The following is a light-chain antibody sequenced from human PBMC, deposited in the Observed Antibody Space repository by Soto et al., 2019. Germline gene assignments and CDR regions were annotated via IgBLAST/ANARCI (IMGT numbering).Light chain of an antibody. CDR1: QGIRND. V-gene: IGKV1-6*01. Sequence: AIQMTQPPSSLSAYVGDRVTITCRASQGIRNDLGWYQQKPGKAPKLLIYAASSLQSGVPSRFSGSGSGTDSTLTISSLQPEDFATYYCLQDYNYPLTFGGGTKVDIK. CDR3: LQDYNYPLT. J-gene: IGKJ4*01. CDR2: AAS.